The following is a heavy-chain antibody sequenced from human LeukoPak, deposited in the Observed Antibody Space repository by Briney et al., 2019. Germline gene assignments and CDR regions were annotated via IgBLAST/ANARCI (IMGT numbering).Heavy chain of an antibody. CDR2: IYYSGST. CDR1: GGSISSYY. D-gene: IGHD3-10*01. J-gene: IGHJ6*02. Sequence: SETLSLTCTVSGGSISSYYWSWIRQPPGTGLEWIGYIYYSGSTNYNPSLKSRVTISVDTSKNQFSLKLSSVTAADTAANYCAGYFMVRGQWSAYYGMDVWGQGTTVTDSS. CDR3: AGYFMVRGQWSAYYGMDV. V-gene: IGHV4-59*08.